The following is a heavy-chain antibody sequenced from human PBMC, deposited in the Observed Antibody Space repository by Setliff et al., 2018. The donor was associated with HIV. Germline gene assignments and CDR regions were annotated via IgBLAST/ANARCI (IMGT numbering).Heavy chain of an antibody. CDR2: MNPNSGNT. V-gene: IGHV1-8*02. J-gene: IGHJ4*02. D-gene: IGHD4-17*01. Sequence: ASVKVSCKASGYSFSDYYIHWVRQATGQGLEWMGWMNPNSGNTGYAQKFQGRVTMTRDTSTSTVYMELSSLTYEDTAIYYCASGFRATVPDYWGQGTLVTVSS. CDR3: ASGFRATVPDY. CDR1: GYSFSDYY.